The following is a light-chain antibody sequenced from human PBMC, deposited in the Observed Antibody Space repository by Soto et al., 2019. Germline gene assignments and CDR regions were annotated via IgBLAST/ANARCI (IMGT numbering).Light chain of an antibody. V-gene: IGLV2-14*01. CDR3: SSYTGSSTLGVV. CDR2: DVG. Sequence: QSALTQPASVSGSPGQSITISCTGSRSDVGNYNYVSWYQQYPGKAPKLIIYDVGNRPSGVSNRFSGSKSGNTASLAISGLQTEDEADYYCSSYTGSSTLGVVFGGGTQLTVL. CDR1: RSDVGNYNY. J-gene: IGLJ2*01.